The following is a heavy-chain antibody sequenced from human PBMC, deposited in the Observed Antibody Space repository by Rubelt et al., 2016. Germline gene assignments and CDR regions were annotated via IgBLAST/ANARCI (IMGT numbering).Heavy chain of an antibody. J-gene: IGHJ4*02. CDR2: ISAYNDNT. CDR3: ARDLPPFRRYNWNFPLDY. V-gene: IGHV1-18*01. Sequence: QVQLVQSGAEVKKPGASVKVSCKASGYTFTSYGISWVRQAPGQGLEWMGWISAYNDNTNYAQKPQGRVTMTTDTATSTAYMERRSLRSDDTAVYYCARDLPPFRRYNWNFPLDYWGQGTLVTVSS. D-gene: IGHD1-7*01. CDR1: GYTFTSYG.